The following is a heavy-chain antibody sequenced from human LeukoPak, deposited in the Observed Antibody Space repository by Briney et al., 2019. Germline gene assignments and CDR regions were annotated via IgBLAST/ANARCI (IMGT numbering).Heavy chain of an antibody. CDR3: ARDRSPGGGATHFDN. CDR2: ISSSGSNI. V-gene: IGHV3-11*04. CDR1: GFTISDYY. J-gene: IGHJ4*02. Sequence: GGSLRLSGAASGFTISDYYMSWIRHAPGKGLEWVSYISSSGSNIYYADSVKGRFTISRDNAKNSLDLQMNSLRAEDTAVYYCARDRSPGGGATHFDNWGQGTLVTVSS. D-gene: IGHD1-26*01.